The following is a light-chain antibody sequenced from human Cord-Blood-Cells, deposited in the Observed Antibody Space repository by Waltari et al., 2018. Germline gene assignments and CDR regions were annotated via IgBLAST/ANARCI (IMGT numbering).Light chain of an antibody. CDR2: QDS. CDR1: KLVDKY. V-gene: IGLV3-1*01. Sequence: SYELTQPPSVSVSPGQPASITCSGDKLVDKYACWYQQKPGQSPVLVIYQDSKRPSGIPERFSGSNSGNTATLTISGTQAMDEADYYCQAWDSSTYVFGTGTKVTVL. J-gene: IGLJ1*01. CDR3: QAWDSSTYV.